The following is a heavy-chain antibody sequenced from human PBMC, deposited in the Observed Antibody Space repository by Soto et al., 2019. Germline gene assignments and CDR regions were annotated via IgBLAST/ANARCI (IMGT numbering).Heavy chain of an antibody. Sequence: QVQLVQSGAEVKKPGASVKVSCQASGYTLTNYAMHWVRQAPGKRLEWMGWINAAIGNTKYSQKFQGSVTITRDTSATTAYMELSSLRSEDTAVYYCATRNVYGSGSYSFDYWGQGSLVTVSS. CDR2: INAAIGNT. J-gene: IGHJ4*02. D-gene: IGHD3-10*01. V-gene: IGHV1-3*01. CDR3: ATRNVYGSGSYSFDY. CDR1: GYTLTNYA.